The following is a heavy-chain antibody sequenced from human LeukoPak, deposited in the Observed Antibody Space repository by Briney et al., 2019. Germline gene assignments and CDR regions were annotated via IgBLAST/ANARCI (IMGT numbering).Heavy chain of an antibody. CDR1: GFTFSEYA. J-gene: IGHJ5*02. D-gene: IGHD6-19*01. CDR3: AKGSGSGWYGWFAP. V-gene: IGHV3-23*01. Sequence: GGSLRLSCATSGFTFSEYAMFSVREAPGKELEWVSTIDASGGATYYADSVKGRFTISRDNSKNTFYLQMNSLRAEDTSVYYCAKGSGSGWYGWFAPWGQGALVTVSS. CDR2: IDASGGAT.